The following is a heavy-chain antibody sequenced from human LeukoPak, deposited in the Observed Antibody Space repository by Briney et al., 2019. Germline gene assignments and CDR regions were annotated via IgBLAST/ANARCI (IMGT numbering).Heavy chain of an antibody. CDR1: GFTFSSYW. Sequence: GGSLRLSCAASGFTFSSYWMSWVRQAPGKGLEWVANIKQDGSEKYYVDSVKGRFTISRDNAKNSLYLQMSSLRAEDTAIYYCASGKPVPDAFDIWGQGTMVTVSS. V-gene: IGHV3-7*01. D-gene: IGHD1-14*01. CDR2: IKQDGSEK. CDR3: ASGKPVPDAFDI. J-gene: IGHJ3*02.